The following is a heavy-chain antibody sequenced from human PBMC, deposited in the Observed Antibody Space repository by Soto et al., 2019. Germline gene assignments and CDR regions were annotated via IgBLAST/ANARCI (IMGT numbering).Heavy chain of an antibody. CDR1: GGSISSSSYY. Sequence: SETLSLTCTVSGGSISSSSYYWGWIRQPPGKGLEWIGSIYYSGSTYYNPSLKSRVTISVDTSKNQFSLKLSSVTAADTAVYYCARGGSRITMVRGVIGAFDIWGQGTMVTVSS. V-gene: IGHV4-39*07. J-gene: IGHJ3*02. CDR2: IYYSGST. D-gene: IGHD3-10*01. CDR3: ARGGSRITMVRGVIGAFDI.